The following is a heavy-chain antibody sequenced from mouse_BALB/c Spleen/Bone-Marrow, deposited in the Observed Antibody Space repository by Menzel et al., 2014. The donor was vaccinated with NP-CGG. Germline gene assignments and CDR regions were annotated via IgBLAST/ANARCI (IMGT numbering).Heavy chain of an antibody. CDR2: IWAGGST. V-gene: IGHV2-9*02. Sequence: VHLVESGPGLVAPSQSLSITCTVSGFSLTSYGVHWVRQPPGKGLEWLGVIWAGGSTNYNSALMSRLSISKGNSKSQVFLKMNSLQTDDTAMYYCARVPLFRYGSSYGMDYWGQGTSVTVSS. CDR1: GFSLTSYG. J-gene: IGHJ4*01. CDR3: ARVPLFRYGSSYGMDY. D-gene: IGHD1-1*01.